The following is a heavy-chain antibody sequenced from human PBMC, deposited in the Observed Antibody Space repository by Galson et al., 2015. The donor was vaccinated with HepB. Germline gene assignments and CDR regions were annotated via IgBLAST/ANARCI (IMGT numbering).Heavy chain of an antibody. CDR2: IIPIFGTA. J-gene: IGHJ4*02. Sequence: SVKVSCKASGYTFIGYYLHWVRQAPGQGLEWMGGIIPIFGTANYAQKFQGRVTITADESTSTAYMELSSLRSEDTAVYYCAREWQTPKYYDYVWGSYRSYYFDYWGQGTLVTASS. D-gene: IGHD3-16*02. CDR3: AREWQTPKYYDYVWGSYRSYYFDY. V-gene: IGHV1-69*13. CDR1: GYTFIGYY.